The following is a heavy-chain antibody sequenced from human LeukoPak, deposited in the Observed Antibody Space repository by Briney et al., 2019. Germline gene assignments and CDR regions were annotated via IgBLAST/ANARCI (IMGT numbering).Heavy chain of an antibody. CDR1: GYSFTSYW. CDR2: IYPGDSDT. CDR3: ARLIAVAGTPDWYFDL. V-gene: IGHV5-51*01. Sequence: GESLKISCKGSGYSFTSYWIGWVRQMPGKGLEWMGIIYPGDSDTRYSPSFQGQVTISADKSISTAYLQWSSLKASDTAMYYCARLIAVAGTPDWYFDLWGRGTLVTVSS. J-gene: IGHJ2*01. D-gene: IGHD6-19*01.